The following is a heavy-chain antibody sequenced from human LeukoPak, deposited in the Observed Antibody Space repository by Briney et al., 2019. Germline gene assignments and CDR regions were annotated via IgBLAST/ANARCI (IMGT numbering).Heavy chain of an antibody. Sequence: PGGSLRLSCAASGFTFSSYAMHWVRQAPGKGLEWVAVISYDGSNKYYADSVKGRFTISRDNSKNTLYLQMNSLRAEDTAVYYCARDPDYDFWRDAFDIWGQGTMVTVSS. V-gene: IGHV3-30-3*01. CDR1: GFTFSSYA. CDR2: ISYDGSNK. D-gene: IGHD3-3*01. CDR3: ARDPDYDFWRDAFDI. J-gene: IGHJ3*02.